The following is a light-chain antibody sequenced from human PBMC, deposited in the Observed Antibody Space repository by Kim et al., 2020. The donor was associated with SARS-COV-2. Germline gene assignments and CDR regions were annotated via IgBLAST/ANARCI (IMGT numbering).Light chain of an antibody. CDR1: QSVSKS. V-gene: IGKV3-11*01. CDR2: DAS. Sequence: LSPGERDTLSCRASQSVSKSLGWYQQKTGQAPRLLIYDASNRATGIPARFSGSVSGTDFTLTISSLEPEDFAVYYCQQRSKWPLTFGGGTKVDIK. J-gene: IGKJ4*01. CDR3: QQRSKWPLT.